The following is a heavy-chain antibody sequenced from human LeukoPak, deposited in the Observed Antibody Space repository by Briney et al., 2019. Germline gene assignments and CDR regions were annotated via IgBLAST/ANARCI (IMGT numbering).Heavy chain of an antibody. CDR3: ARRNEFQNWFDP. D-gene: IGHD1-1*01. CDR2: IYPGDSDT. Sequence: HGGSLKISCKGSGYSFTSYWIGWVRQIPGKGLDGMGIIYPGDSDTRYSPSFQGQVTISADKSISTAYLQWSSLKASDTAMYYCARRNEFQNWFDPWGQGTLVTVSS. CDR1: GYSFTSYW. J-gene: IGHJ5*02. V-gene: IGHV5-51*01.